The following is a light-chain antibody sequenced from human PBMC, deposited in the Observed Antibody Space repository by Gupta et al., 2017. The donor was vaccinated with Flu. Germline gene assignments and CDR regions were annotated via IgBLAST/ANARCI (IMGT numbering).Light chain of an antibody. V-gene: IGKV1-39*01. J-gene: IGKJ3*01. CDR3: LQTYSTPPFT. CDR2: ATS. CDR1: QSISNF. Sequence: DRVIITCRASQSISNFLSWYQQKPGKAPKVLISATSSLQSGVPSRFSGSGSGTEFTLTITSLPPEDVATYYCLQTYSTPPFTFGPGTKVDIK.